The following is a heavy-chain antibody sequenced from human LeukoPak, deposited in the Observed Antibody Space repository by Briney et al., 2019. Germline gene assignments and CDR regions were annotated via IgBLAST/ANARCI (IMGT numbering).Heavy chain of an antibody. J-gene: IGHJ5*02. CDR3: AREGHVSSSSQTRGWFDP. V-gene: IGHV3-48*01. D-gene: IGHD6-13*01. CDR1: GFTFSSYS. CDR2: ISSSSSTI. Sequence: PGGSLRLSCAASGFTFSSYSMNWVRQAPGKGLEWVSYISSSSSTIYYADSVKGRFTISRDNAKNSLYLQMNSLRAEDTAVYYCAREGHVSSSSQTRGWFDPWGQGTLVTVSS.